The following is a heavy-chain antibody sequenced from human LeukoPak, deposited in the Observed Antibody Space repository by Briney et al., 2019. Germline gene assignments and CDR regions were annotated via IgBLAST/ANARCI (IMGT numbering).Heavy chain of an antibody. D-gene: IGHD2/OR15-2a*01. CDR2: ISSGGST. Sequence: GGSLRLSCAASGFTVSGNYMSWVRQAPGKGPDWVSVISSGGSTFYADSVKGRFTISRDNSKNTVYLQMRNLRVEHTAVYYCAKVVAGNIDYYFDYWGQGILVAVSS. CDR1: GFTVSGNY. V-gene: IGHV3-53*01. J-gene: IGHJ4*02. CDR3: AKVVAGNIDYYFDY.